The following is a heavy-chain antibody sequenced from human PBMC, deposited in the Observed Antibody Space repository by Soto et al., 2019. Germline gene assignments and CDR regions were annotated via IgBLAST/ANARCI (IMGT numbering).Heavy chain of an antibody. J-gene: IGHJ6*02. D-gene: IGHD5-18*01. CDR2: ISGSGGST. CDR3: ARDASGYSYGQGSGYYYYGMDV. CDR1: GFTFSSYA. V-gene: IGHV3-23*01. Sequence: GGSLRLSCAASGFTFSSYAMSWVRQAPGKGLEWVSAISGSGGSTYYADSVKGRFTISRDNSKNTLYLQMNSLRAEDTAVYYCARDASGYSYGQGSGYYYYGMDVWGQGTTVTVSS.